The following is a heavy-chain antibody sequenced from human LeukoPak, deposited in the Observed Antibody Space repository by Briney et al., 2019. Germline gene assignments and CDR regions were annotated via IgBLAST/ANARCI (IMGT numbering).Heavy chain of an antibody. CDR3: VGYVWGTYRYTNY. J-gene: IGHJ4*02. CDR2: ISGSGGTT. Sequence: PGGSLRLSCAASGFTFSSYAMSWVRQAPGKGLEWVSAISGSGGTTYYADSVKGRFTISRDNSKNTLFLQMNSLRAEDTAVYYCVGYVWGTYRYTNYWGQGTLVTVSS. D-gene: IGHD3-16*02. CDR1: GFTFSSYA. V-gene: IGHV3-23*01.